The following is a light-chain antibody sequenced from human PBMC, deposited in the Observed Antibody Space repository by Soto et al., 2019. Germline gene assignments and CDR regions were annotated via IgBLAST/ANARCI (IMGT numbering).Light chain of an antibody. J-gene: IGKJ4*01. CDR3: QQYGTSPLT. Sequence: EIVLTQSPGTLSLSPWERATLSCRASQSISSNYLAWYQQRPGQAPRLLIYGASSRATGIPDRFSGSGSGTDFTLTISRLEPEDFAVYYCQQYGTSPLTFGGGTKV. V-gene: IGKV3-20*01. CDR1: QSISSNY. CDR2: GAS.